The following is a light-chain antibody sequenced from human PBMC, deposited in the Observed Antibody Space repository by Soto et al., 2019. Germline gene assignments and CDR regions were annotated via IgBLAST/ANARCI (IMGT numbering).Light chain of an antibody. CDR3: GTWDSSLSVAFDV. J-gene: IGLJ1*01. CDR2: DND. CDR1: SSNIGNNY. Sequence: QSVLTQPPSVSAAPGPKVTISCSGSSSNIGNNYVFWYHHLPGTAPKLLIYDNDKRPSGIPDRFSGSKSGTSATLDITGLQTGDEADYYCGTWDSSLSVAFDVFGSGTKLTVL. V-gene: IGLV1-51*01.